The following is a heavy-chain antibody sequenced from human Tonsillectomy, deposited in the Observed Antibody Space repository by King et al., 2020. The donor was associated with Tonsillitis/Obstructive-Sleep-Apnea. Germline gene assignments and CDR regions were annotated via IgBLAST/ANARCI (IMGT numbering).Heavy chain of an antibody. CDR1: GFTFSSSA. J-gene: IGHJ6*02. Sequence: VQLVESGGGVVQPGRSLRLSCAASGFTFSSSAMHWVRQAPGKGLEWVAVIWYDGTYKYYVDSVRGRFTISRDNSKNTLYLQMHSLRGEDTAVYYCARGGNYADVWGQGTTVTVSS. CDR3: ARGGNYADV. V-gene: IGHV3-33*01. D-gene: IGHD3-22*01. CDR2: IWYDGTYK.